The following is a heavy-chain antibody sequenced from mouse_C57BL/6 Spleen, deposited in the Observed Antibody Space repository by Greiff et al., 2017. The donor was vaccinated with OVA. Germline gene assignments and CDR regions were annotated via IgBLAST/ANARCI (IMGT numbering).Heavy chain of an antibody. Sequence: QVQLQQSGPELVKPGASVKLSCKASGYTFTSYDINWVKQRPGQGLEWIGWIYPRDGSPKYNEKFKGKATLNVDKSSSTAYMELHSLTSEDSAVYFCASTLYDYYFDYWGQGTTLTVSS. CDR3: ASTLYDYYFDY. J-gene: IGHJ2*01. CDR1: GYTFTSYD. V-gene: IGHV1-85*01. D-gene: IGHD2-12*01. CDR2: IYPRDGSP.